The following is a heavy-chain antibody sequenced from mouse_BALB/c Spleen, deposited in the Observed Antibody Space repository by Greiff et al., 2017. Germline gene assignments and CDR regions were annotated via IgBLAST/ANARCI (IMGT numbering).Heavy chain of an antibody. CDR3: AREMGYYYGSSYAMDY. D-gene: IGHD1-1*01. CDR1: GFSLTSYG. Sequence: VKLVESGPGLVQPSQSLSITCTVSGFSLTSYGVHWVRQSPGKGLEWLGVIWSGGSTDYNAAFISRLSISKDNSKSQVFFKMNSLQADDTAIYYCAREMGYYYGSSYAMDYWGQGTSVTVSS. V-gene: IGHV2-4-1*01. CDR2: IWSGGST. J-gene: IGHJ4*01.